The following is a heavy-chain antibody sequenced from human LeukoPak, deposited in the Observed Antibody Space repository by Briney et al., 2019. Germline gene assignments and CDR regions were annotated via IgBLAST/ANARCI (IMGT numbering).Heavy chain of an antibody. CDR2: ISSSSSYI. V-gene: IGHV3-21*01. CDR3: ARDRVGGSYVFDI. CDR1: GFTFSSYS. D-gene: IGHD1-26*01. J-gene: IGHJ3*02. Sequence: GGSLRLSCAASGFTFSSYSMNWVRQAPGKGLEWVSSISSSSSYIYYADSVKGRFTISRDNAKNSLYLQMNSLRAEDTAVYYCARDRVGGSYVFDIWGQGTKVTVSS.